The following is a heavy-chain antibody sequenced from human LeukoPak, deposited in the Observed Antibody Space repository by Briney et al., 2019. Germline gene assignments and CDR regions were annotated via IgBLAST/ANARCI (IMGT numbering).Heavy chain of an antibody. D-gene: IGHD5-12*01. CDR3: ARGADSGYDWGNWFDP. Sequence: ASVKVSCKASGYTFTSYGISWVRQAPGQGLEWMGWISAYNRNTNYAQKLQGRVTMTTDTSTSTAYMELRSLRSDDTAVYYCARGADSGYDWGNWFDPWGQGTLVTVSS. CDR2: ISAYNRNT. CDR1: GYTFTSYG. J-gene: IGHJ5*02. V-gene: IGHV1-18*01.